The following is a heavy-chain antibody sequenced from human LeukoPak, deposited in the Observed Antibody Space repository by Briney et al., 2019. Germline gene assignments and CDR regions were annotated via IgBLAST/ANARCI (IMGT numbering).Heavy chain of an antibody. CDR2: INHSGST. V-gene: IGHV4-34*01. D-gene: IGHD3-16*02. CDR3: ARGDDYVWGSYRYFPHFDY. J-gene: IGHJ4*02. CDR1: GGSFSGYY. Sequence: SETLSLTCAVYGGSFSGYYWSWIRQPPGKGPEWIGEINHSGSTNYNPSLKSRVTISVDTSKNQFSLRLSSVTAADTAVYYCARGDDYVWGSYRYFPHFDYWGQGTLVTVSS.